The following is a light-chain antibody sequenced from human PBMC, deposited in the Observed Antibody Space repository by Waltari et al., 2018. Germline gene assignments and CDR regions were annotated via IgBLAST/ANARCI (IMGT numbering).Light chain of an antibody. CDR1: SSNIGSYY. CDR3: ATWDDSLTGWV. J-gene: IGLJ3*02. CDR2: RNN. V-gene: IGLV1-47*01. Sequence: QSVLTQSPSASGTPGQRVTISCSGSSSNIGSYYVYWYQQLSGTAPKLLIYRNNERPSGVPDRFSGSKSGTSASLTITGLRSEDEAHYYCATWDDSLTGWVFGGGTKLAVL.